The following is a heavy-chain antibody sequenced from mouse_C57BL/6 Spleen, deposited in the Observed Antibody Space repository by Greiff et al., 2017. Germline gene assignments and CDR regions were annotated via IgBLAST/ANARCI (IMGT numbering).Heavy chain of an antibody. J-gene: IGHJ1*03. CDR3: APLLYDGYYSYWYFDV. CDR2: IHPSDSDT. V-gene: IGHV1-74*01. D-gene: IGHD2-3*01. Sequence: QVQLKQPGAELVKPGASVKVSCKASGYTFTSYWMHWVKQRPGQGLEWIGRIHPSDSDTNYNQQFKGKDTLPVDQSSSTASMQLRSLTSEDSAFDYCAPLLYDGYYSYWYFDVWGTGTTVTVSS. CDR1: GYTFTSYW.